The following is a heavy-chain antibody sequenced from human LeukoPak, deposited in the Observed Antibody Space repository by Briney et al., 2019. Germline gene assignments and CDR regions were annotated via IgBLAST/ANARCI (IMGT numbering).Heavy chain of an antibody. CDR1: GGSINSSTFY. V-gene: IGHV4-39*01. Sequence: PSETLSLTCTVSGGSINSSTFYWGWIRQPPGKGLEWIGSIYYDGSTYYNPSLKSRVTISVDTSKNQFFLKLTSVTAADTAVYFCARRSDSGSDDGEDYFDYWGQGTLVTVSS. CDR2: IYYDGST. CDR3: ARRSDSGSDDGEDYFDY. J-gene: IGHJ4*02. D-gene: IGHD1-26*01.